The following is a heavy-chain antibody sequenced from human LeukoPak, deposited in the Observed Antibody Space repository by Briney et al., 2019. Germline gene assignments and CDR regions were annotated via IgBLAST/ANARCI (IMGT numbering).Heavy chain of an antibody. CDR1: GYNFIVYY. CDR2: IDPRTGDT. J-gene: IGHJ4*02. CDR3: AKDWEMRYWQGGFDS. V-gene: IGHV1-2*02. Sequence: ASVKVSCKASGYNFIVYYIHWPRQAPGHGLEWMGWIDPRTGDTHYAQQFRGRFSLTRDTSSSTAYMDLSRLTSDDTAIYFCAKDWEMRYWQGGFDSWGQGTLLTVSS. D-gene: IGHD2-15*01.